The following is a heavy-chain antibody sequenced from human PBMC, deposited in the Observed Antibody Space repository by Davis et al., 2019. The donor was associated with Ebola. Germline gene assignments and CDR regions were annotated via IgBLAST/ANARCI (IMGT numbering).Heavy chain of an antibody. V-gene: IGHV2-5*02. J-gene: IGHJ4*02. CDR2: IYWDDDR. CDR1: GFSLTSSGVG. CDR3: AYFPWPYGYKGGSGYDGRFDY. Sequence: SGPTLVKPTQTLTLTCTFSGFSLTSSGVGVGWVRQPPGKALEWLLSIYWDDDRRYTPLLRTRLTVTKDTSRNQVVLSMTNMDPVDTATYYCAYFPWPYGYKGGSGYDGRFDYWGQGILVTVSS. D-gene: IGHD5-12*01.